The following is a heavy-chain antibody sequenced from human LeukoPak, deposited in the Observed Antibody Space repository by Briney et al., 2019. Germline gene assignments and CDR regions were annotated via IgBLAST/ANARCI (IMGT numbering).Heavy chain of an antibody. CDR3: VKEVPTYGYFDY. D-gene: IGHD2-21*01. V-gene: IGHV3-23*01. Sequence: GGSLRLSCVASGFTFSNYAMSWVRQAPGRGLGWIAALNRGRTFFQDSVRGRCTIPRDNSKNTLYLQLNSLTGDDTAVYFCVKEVPTYGYFDYWGRGTLVTVSS. J-gene: IGHJ4*02. CDR2: LNRGRT. CDR1: GFTFSNYA.